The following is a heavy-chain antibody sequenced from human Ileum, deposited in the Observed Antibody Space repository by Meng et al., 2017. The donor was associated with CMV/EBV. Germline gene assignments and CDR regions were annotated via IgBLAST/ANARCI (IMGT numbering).Heavy chain of an antibody. CDR3: AKGRSSGWLDAFDM. CDR1: GFTLGSYA. Sequence: GESLKISCAASGFTLGSYAMSWVRQAPGKGLEWVSANSGSGDSTQYADSVKGRFTISRDNSKNTLYLQMNSLRVEDTAGYYCAKGRSSGWLDAFDMWGQVTMVTVSS. V-gene: IGHV3-23*01. D-gene: IGHD3-22*01. CDR2: NSGSGDST. J-gene: IGHJ3*02.